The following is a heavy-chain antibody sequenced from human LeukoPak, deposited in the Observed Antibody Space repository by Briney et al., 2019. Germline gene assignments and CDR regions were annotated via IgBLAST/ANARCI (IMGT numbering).Heavy chain of an antibody. CDR1: GFTFSSYA. CDR3: ARDRVSGGYGMDV. J-gene: IGHJ6*02. Sequence: PGGSLRLSCAASGFTFSSYAMSWVRQAPGKGLEWVSAISGSGGSTYYADSVKGRFTISRDNSKNTLYLQMNSLRAEDTAVYYCARDRVSGGYGMDVWGQGTTVTVSS. D-gene: IGHD1-26*01. V-gene: IGHV3-23*01. CDR2: ISGSGGST.